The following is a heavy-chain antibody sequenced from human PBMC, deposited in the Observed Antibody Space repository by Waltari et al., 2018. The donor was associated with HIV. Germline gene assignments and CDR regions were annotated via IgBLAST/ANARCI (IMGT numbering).Heavy chain of an antibody. D-gene: IGHD4-4*01. Sequence: EVQLVESGGGLVQPGGSLRLSCAASGFTFTSYSMNWVRQAPGKGLECISYINSRTNIIYYADSVKGRFTISRDNAKNSVYLQMNSLRAEDTAVYYCAREMATVYFDYWGQGTPVDVSS. J-gene: IGHJ4*02. CDR3: AREMATVYFDY. CDR2: INSRTNII. V-gene: IGHV3-48*01. CDR1: GFTFTSYS.